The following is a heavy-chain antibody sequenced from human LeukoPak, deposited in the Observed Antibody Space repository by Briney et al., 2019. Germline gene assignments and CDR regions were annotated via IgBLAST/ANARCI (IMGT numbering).Heavy chain of an antibody. D-gene: IGHD2-15*01. J-gene: IGHJ5*02. CDR2: VYYTGST. CDR1: GGSISSYY. CDR3: ASLSEYCSAGSCYLGWFDP. V-gene: IGHV4-59*01. Sequence: RTSETLSLTCTVSGGSISSYYWSWVRQPPGKGLEWIGFVYYTGSTNYSPSLKSRVTMSVDTSKNQFSLKLNSVTAADTAVYYCASLSEYCSAGSCYLGWFDPWGQGTLVTVSS.